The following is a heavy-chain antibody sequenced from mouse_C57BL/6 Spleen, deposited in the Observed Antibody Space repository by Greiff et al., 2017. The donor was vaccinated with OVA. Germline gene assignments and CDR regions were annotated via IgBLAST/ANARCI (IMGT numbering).Heavy chain of an antibody. J-gene: IGHJ4*01. CDR3: ARSAVVARDAMDY. CDR2: IYPRSGNT. CDR1: GYTFTSYG. V-gene: IGHV1-81*01. Sequence: QVQLQQSGAELARPGASVKLSCKASGYTFTSYGISWVKQRTGQGLEWIGEIYPRSGNTSYNEKFKGKATLTADKSSSTAYMELRSLTSEDSAVYFCARSAVVARDAMDYWGQGTSVTVSS. D-gene: IGHD1-1*01.